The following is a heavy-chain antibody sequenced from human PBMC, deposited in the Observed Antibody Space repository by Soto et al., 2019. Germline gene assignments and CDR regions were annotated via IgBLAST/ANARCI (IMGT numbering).Heavy chain of an antibody. CDR1: GGSISSGGYC. J-gene: IGHJ3*02. D-gene: IGHD3-22*01. V-gene: IGHV4-31*02. Sequence: SETLSLTWTVSGGSISSGGYCWSWIRQHPGKGLEWIGYIYYSGSTYYNPSLKSRVTISVDTSKKQFSLKLSSVTAADTAVYYCARADDSRAFDIWGQGTMVTVSS. CDR3: ARADDSRAFDI. CDR2: IYYSGST.